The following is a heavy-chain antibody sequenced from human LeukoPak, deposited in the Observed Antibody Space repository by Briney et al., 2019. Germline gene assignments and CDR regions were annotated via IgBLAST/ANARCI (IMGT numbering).Heavy chain of an antibody. CDR3: ASQQPPGYSSGWYYYYMDV. V-gene: IGHV4-59*01. J-gene: IGHJ6*03. CDR1: GGSISSYY. Sequence: SETLSLTCTVSGGSISSYYWSWIRRPTGKGLEWIGYIYYSGSTNYNPSLKSRVTISVDTSKNQFSLKLSSVTAADTAVYYCASQQPPGYSSGWYYYYMDVWGKGTTVTVSS. D-gene: IGHD6-19*01. CDR2: IYYSGST.